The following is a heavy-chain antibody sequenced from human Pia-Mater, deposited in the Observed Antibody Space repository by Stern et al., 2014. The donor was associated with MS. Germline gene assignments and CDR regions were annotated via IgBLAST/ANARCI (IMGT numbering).Heavy chain of an antibody. CDR1: GFSLSTRGVG. D-gene: IGHD3-10*01. V-gene: IGHV2-5*02. CDR2: ILLAGDV. Sequence: QVPLKESGPTLVKPTQTLTLTCSFSGFSLSTRGVGLGWIRQPPGLALEWLALILLAGDVRYNSFLESRLTITQDTSKNQVVLTMTDMDPVDTATYYCAHRSANVVRGVNWFDPWGQGILVTVSS. J-gene: IGHJ5*02. CDR3: AHRSANVVRGVNWFDP.